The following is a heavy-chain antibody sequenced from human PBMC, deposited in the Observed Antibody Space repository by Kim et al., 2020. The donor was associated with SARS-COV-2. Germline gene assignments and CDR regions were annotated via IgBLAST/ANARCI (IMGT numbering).Heavy chain of an antibody. CDR3: ASSRDGSGSYYSD. V-gene: IGHV3-74*01. J-gene: IGHJ4*02. D-gene: IGHD3-10*01. Sequence: GGSLRLSCAASGFTFSSYWMHWVRQAPGKGLVWVSRINSDGSSTSYADSVKGRFTISRDNAKNTLYLQMNSLRAEDTAVYYCASSRDGSGSYYSDWGQGTLVTVSS. CDR2: INSDGSST. CDR1: GFTFSSYW.